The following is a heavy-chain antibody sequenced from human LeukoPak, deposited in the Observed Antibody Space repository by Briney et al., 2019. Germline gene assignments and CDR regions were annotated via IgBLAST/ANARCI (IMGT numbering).Heavy chain of an antibody. J-gene: IGHJ5*02. CDR2: INHSGST. Sequence: SETLSLTCAVYGGSFSGYYWSWIRQPPGKGLEWIGEINHSGSTNYNPSLKSRVTISVDTSENQFSLKLSSVTAADTAVYYCARVFFSRRYYGSGSYLIWFDPWGQGTLVTVSS. D-gene: IGHD3-10*01. CDR1: GGSFSGYY. CDR3: ARVFFSRRYYGSGSYLIWFDP. V-gene: IGHV4-34*01.